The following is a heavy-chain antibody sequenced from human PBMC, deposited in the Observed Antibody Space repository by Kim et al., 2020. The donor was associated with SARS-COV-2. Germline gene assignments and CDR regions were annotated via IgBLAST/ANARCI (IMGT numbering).Heavy chain of an antibody. Sequence: VKVYCKVSGETLTELSIQWVRQARGKGLEWMGVFDPDDGETIYAQKVQGRVTMTEDTSTDTAYMELRSLRSEDTAVYYRSTVPSVSHSSWPDSSGQGT. CDR3: STVPSVSHSSWPDS. V-gene: IGHV1-24*01. CDR1: GETLTELS. D-gene: IGHD6-13*01. CDR2: FDPDDGET. J-gene: IGHJ4*02.